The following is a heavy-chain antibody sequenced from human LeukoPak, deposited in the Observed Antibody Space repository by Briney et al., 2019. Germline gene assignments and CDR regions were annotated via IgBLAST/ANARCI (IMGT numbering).Heavy chain of an antibody. CDR1: GFTFSSYA. J-gene: IGHJ4*02. D-gene: IGHD6-13*01. CDR2: ISTDGGST. V-gene: IGHV3-64D*09. Sequence: GGSLRLSCSASGFTFSSYAIHWVRQAPGRGLEYVSAISTDGGSTYYADSVKGRFTISRDNPKTTLYLQMSSLRAEDTAVYYCVICIAAAGSFDYWGQGTLVTVSS. CDR3: VICIAAAGSFDY.